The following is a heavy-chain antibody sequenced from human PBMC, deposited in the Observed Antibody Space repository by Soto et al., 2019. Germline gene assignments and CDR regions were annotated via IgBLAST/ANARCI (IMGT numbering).Heavy chain of an antibody. CDR1: GGTFSTFG. D-gene: IGHD2-2*01. V-gene: IGHV1-18*01. J-gene: IGHJ6*02. Sequence: ASVKVSCKASGGTFSTFGISWVRQAPGQGLEWMGGISAYNGNTNYAQKLQGRVTMTTDTSTSTAYMELRSLRSDDTAVYYCARDSEDIVVVPAAPTHYSYGMDVWGQGTTVTVSS. CDR3: ARDSEDIVVVPAAPTHYSYGMDV. CDR2: ISAYNGNT.